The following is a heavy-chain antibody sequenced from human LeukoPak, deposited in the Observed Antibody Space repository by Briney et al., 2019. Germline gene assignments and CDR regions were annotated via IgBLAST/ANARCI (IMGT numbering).Heavy chain of an antibody. J-gene: IGHJ5*02. Sequence: ASVKVSCTASGYTFTSYYMHWVRQAPGRGLEWMGIINPSGGSTSYAQKFQGRVTMTRDMSTSTVYMELSSLRSEDTAVYYCARGRGSYKNWFDPWGQGTLVTVSS. D-gene: IGHD1-26*01. V-gene: IGHV1-46*01. CDR2: INPSGGST. CDR1: GYTFTSYY. CDR3: ARGRGSYKNWFDP.